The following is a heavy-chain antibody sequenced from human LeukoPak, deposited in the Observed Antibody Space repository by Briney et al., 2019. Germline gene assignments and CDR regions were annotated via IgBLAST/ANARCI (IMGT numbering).Heavy chain of an antibody. CDR1: GFTFSSYA. J-gene: IGHJ4*02. CDR3: ARELSTYSGSYFDY. Sequence: PGGSLRLSCAASGFTFSSYAMHWVRQAPGKGLEWVAVISYDGSNKYYADSVKGRFTISRDNSKNTLYLQMNSLRAEDTAVYYCARELSTYSGSYFDYWGQGTLVTVS. D-gene: IGHD1-26*01. V-gene: IGHV3-30-3*01. CDR2: ISYDGSNK.